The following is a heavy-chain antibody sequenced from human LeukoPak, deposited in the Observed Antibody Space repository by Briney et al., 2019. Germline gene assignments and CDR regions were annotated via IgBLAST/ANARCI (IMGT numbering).Heavy chain of an antibody. V-gene: IGHV1-69*13. Sequence: ASVKVSCKASGGTFSSYAISWVRQAPGQGLEWMGGIIPIFGTANYAQKFQGRVTITADESTSTAYMELSSLRSDDTAVYYCARRLTAAAYRWFDPWGQGSLVTVSS. CDR1: GGTFSSYA. J-gene: IGHJ5*02. D-gene: IGHD6-13*01. CDR2: IIPIFGTA. CDR3: ARRLTAAAYRWFDP.